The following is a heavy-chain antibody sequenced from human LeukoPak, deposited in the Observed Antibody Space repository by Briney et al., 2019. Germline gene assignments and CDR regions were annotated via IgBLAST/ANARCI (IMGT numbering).Heavy chain of an antibody. CDR3: ASRKLGNDY. V-gene: IGHV4-59*01. D-gene: IGHD7-27*01. CDR1: GGSMTNYY. J-gene: IGHJ4*02. CDR2: ISDNGST. Sequence: SETLSLTCTVSGGSMTNYYWTWIRQPPGKGLEWIGYISDNGSTNYNPSLKGRVTISVDTSKNQFSLKLISVTAADTAVYYCASRKLGNDYWGQGTLVTVSS.